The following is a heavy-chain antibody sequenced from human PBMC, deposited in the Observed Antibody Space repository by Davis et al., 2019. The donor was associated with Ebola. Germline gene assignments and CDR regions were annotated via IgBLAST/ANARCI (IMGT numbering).Heavy chain of an antibody. CDR1: GGTFSSYA. CDR2: IIPVFGIP. CDR3: VRHYDTINWSDP. D-gene: IGHD3-9*01. V-gene: IGHV1-69*13. Sequence: SVKVSCKASGGTFSSYAISWVRQAPGQGLDWMGGIIPVFGIPKYAQKFQGRVTITADESTSTAYMELSSLRSDDTAIYYCVRHYDTINWSDPWGQGTLVTVSS. J-gene: IGHJ5*02.